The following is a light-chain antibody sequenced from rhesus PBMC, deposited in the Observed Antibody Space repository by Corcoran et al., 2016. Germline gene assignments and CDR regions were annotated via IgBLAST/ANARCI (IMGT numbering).Light chain of an antibody. Sequence: DIQMTQSPSSLSASVGDTVTITCRASQGISSYLNWFQQKPGKAPNLLIYDASRLESGVPSRFSGSGSGTEFNLTLSSLQPEDFAAYYCLQHNSYPLTFGGGTKVEIK. J-gene: IGKJ4*01. CDR1: QGISSY. V-gene: IGKV1-28*01. CDR3: LQHNSYPLT. CDR2: DAS.